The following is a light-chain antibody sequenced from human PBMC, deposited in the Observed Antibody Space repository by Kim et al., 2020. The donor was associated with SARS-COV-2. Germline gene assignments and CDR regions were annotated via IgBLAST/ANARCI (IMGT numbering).Light chain of an antibody. CDR2: GKN. CDR3: NSRDSSGNIWV. Sequence: SYELTQDPAVSVALGQTVRITCQGDSLRRYYASWYQQKPGQAPVLVIFGKNNRPSGIPDRFSGSSSGDTASLTITGAQAEDEADYYCNSRDSSGNIWVFGGGTQLTVL. V-gene: IGLV3-19*01. CDR1: SLRRYY. J-gene: IGLJ3*02.